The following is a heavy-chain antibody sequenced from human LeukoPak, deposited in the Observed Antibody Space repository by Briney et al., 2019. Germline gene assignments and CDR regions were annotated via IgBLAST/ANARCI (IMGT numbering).Heavy chain of an antibody. Sequence: GASVKVSCKASGYTFTNYYMHWVRQAPGQGLEWMGIINPHGGSTSYAQKFQGRVTMTRDTSTSTVYMELSSLKSEDTAVYYCARDPRLSSGYSTGILWYFDLWGRGTLVTVSS. CDR3: ARDPRLSSGYSTGILWYFDL. CDR1: GYTFTNYY. J-gene: IGHJ2*01. D-gene: IGHD3-22*01. V-gene: IGHV1-46*01. CDR2: INPHGGST.